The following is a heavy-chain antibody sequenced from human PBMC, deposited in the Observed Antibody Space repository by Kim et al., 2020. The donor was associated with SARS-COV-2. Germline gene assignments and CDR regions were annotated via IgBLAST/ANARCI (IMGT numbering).Heavy chain of an antibody. V-gene: IGHV1-69*13. J-gene: IGHJ4*02. CDR2: IIPIFGTA. CDR3: ARGSGYYYGSGSRFDY. Sequence: SVKVSCKASGGTFSSYAISWVRQAPGQGLEWMGGIIPIFGTANYAQKFQGRVTITADESTSTAYMELSSLRSEDTAVYYCARGSGYYYGSGSRFDYWGQGTLVTVSS. D-gene: IGHD3-10*01. CDR1: GGTFSSYA.